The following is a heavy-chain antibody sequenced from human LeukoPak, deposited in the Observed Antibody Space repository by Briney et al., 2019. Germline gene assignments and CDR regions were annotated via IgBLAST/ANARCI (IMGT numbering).Heavy chain of an antibody. D-gene: IGHD3-10*01. CDR2: IYHSGST. J-gene: IGHJ4*02. CDR3: ARGVMVRGAIHQDY. Sequence: PSETLSLTCTVSGYSISSGYYWGWIRQPPGKGLEWIGSIYHSGSTYYNPSLKSRVTISVDTSKNQFSLKLSSVTAADTAVYYCARGVMVRGAIHQDYWGQGTLVTVSS. CDR1: GYSISSGYY. V-gene: IGHV4-38-2*02.